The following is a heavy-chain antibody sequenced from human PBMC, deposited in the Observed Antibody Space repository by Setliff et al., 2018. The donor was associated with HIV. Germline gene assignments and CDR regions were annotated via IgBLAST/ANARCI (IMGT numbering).Heavy chain of an antibody. CDR2: IYSGGST. CDR1: GFTVSSNY. CDR3: VKAISGNYYHRFDS. Sequence: GGSLRLSCEASGFTVSSNYMSWVRQAPGKGLEWVSVIYSGGSTYYADSLKGRFTISRDNSRNTLYLQMSNLRADDTAVYYCVKAISGNYYHRFDSWGQGTLVTVSS. D-gene: IGHD1-26*01. J-gene: IGHJ4*02. V-gene: IGHV3-53*05.